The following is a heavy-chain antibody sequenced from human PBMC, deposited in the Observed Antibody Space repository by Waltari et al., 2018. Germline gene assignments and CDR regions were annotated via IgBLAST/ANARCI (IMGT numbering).Heavy chain of an antibody. CDR1: GGTFTNYY. CDR2: INHAGST. D-gene: IGHD2-2*01. V-gene: IGHV4-34*01. Sequence: QVELQQWGAGVVKPSETLSLTCAVYGGTFTNYYWSWIRQPPEKGLEWIGEINHAGSTYYNPSLRSRVTISLDTSKSQFSLKLSSVTATDTAVYYCARTLSTRIFDSWGQGALVTVS. CDR3: ARTLSTRIFDS. J-gene: IGHJ4*02.